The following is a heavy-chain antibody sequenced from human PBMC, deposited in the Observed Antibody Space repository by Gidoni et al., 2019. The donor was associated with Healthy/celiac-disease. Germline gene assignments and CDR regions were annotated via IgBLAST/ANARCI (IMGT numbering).Heavy chain of an antibody. D-gene: IGHD3-10*01. V-gene: IGHV3-23*01. J-gene: IGHJ5*02. CDR1: GFTFSSYA. Sequence: EVPLLESGGGLVQPGGSLRLSCPASGFTFSSYAMSWARQAPGKALELVSALRGSGGSTYYADSVKGRFTISRDNSKNTLYLQMNSLRAEEPAVYYCANLPPRGDPWGQGTLVTVSS. CDR3: ANLPPRGDP. CDR2: LRGSGGST.